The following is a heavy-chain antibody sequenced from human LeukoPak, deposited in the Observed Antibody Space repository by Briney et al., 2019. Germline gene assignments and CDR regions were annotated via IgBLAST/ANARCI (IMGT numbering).Heavy chain of an antibody. D-gene: IGHD6-13*01. V-gene: IGHV1-69*05. CDR1: GGTFSSYA. J-gene: IGHJ6*03. Sequence: SVEVSCKASGGTFSSYAISWVRQAPGQGLEWMGGIIPIFGTANYAQKLQGRVTMTTDTSTSTAYMELRSLRSDDTAVYYCARDSSIAAAGKIYYYYYMDVWGKGTTVTVSS. CDR3: ARDSSIAAAGKIYYYYYMDV. CDR2: IIPIFGTA.